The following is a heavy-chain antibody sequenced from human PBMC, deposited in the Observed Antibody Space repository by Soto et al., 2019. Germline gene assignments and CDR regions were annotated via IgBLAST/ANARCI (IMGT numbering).Heavy chain of an antibody. J-gene: IGHJ4*02. D-gene: IGHD6-13*01. Sequence: ASVKVSCKASGYTFTSYAMHWVRQAPGQRLEWMGWINAGNGNTKYSQKFQGRVTITRDTSASTAYMELSSLRSEDTAVYYCARPHRAAAGYYFDYWGQGTLVTV. CDR2: INAGNGNT. V-gene: IGHV1-3*01. CDR1: GYTFTSYA. CDR3: ARPHRAAAGYYFDY.